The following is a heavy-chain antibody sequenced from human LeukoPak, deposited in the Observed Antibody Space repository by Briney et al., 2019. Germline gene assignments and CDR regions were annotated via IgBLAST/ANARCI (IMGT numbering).Heavy chain of an antibody. J-gene: IGHJ4*02. Sequence: PGRSLRLSCAASGFTFDDYAMHWVRQAPGKGLEWFSGINWNSGSIGYADSVKGRFTISRDNAKNSLYLQMNGLRAEDTALYYCAKDVGVAVTGVLDFRGQGTLVTVSS. CDR1: GFTFDDYA. V-gene: IGHV3-9*01. CDR2: INWNSGSI. CDR3: AKDVGVAVTGVLDF. D-gene: IGHD6-19*01.